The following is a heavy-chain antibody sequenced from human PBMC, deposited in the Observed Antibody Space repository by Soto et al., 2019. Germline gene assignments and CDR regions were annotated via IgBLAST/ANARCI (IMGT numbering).Heavy chain of an antibody. CDR2: VYYTGTT. J-gene: IGHJ4*02. D-gene: IGHD6-13*01. Sequence: SETLSLTCAVSGGSISSYFYIWVRQPPGKGLEWIGSVYYTGTTDYNPSLKSRVTISVDTSKTQFSLNLRSVTAADTAVYYCARDLAAVPRAFDYWGRGTLVTVSS. V-gene: IGHV4-59*01. CDR1: GGSISSYF. CDR3: ARDLAAVPRAFDY.